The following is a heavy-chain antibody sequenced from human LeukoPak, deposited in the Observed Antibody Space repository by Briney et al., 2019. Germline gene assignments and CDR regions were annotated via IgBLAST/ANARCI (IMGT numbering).Heavy chain of an antibody. D-gene: IGHD5-18*01. CDR3: ARTRGYSYGYVLYFDY. V-gene: IGHV1-18*01. Sequence: ASVKVSFKASGYTFTSYGISWVRQPPGQGLEWMGWISAYNSNTNYAQKLQGRVTMTTDTSTSTANMELSSLRSDDTAVYYCARTRGYSYGYVLYFDYWGQGTLVTVSP. J-gene: IGHJ4*02. CDR2: ISAYNSNT. CDR1: GYTFTSYG.